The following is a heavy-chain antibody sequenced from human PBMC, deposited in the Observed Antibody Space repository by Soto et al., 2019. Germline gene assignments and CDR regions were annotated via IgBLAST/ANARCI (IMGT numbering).Heavy chain of an antibody. CDR3: ARNPRGYCSSTSCYTGYYYYYGMDV. CDR2: TYYRSKWYN. CDR1: GDSVSSSSAA. Sequence: SQTLSLTCAISGDSVSSSSAAWNWIRQSPSRGLEWLGRTYYRSKWYNDYAVSVKSRITINPDTSKNQFSLQLNSVTPEDTAVYYCARNPRGYCSSTSCYTGYYYYYGMDVWGQGTTVTVSS. D-gene: IGHD2-2*02. J-gene: IGHJ6*02. V-gene: IGHV6-1*01.